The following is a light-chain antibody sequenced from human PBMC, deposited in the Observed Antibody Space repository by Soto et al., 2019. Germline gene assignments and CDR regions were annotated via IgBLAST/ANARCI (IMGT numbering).Light chain of an antibody. CDR1: SSNIGAGYD. V-gene: IGLV1-40*01. J-gene: IGLJ1*01. CDR2: GNS. CDR3: QSYDSSLRGYV. Sequence: SVLTQPRSVSGAPVQRVTISCTGSSSNIGAGYDVHWYQQLPGTAPKLLIYGNSNRPSGVPDRFSGSKSGTSASLAITGLQAEDEADYYCQSYDSSLRGYVFGTGTKLTVL.